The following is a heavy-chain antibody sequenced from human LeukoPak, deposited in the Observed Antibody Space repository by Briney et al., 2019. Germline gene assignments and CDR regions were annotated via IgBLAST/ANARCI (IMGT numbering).Heavy chain of an antibody. J-gene: IGHJ6*02. CDR2: MNPNSGNT. D-gene: IGHD2-2*02. CDR1: GYTFTSYD. CDR3: ARGYCSSTSCYTLGDYYYGMDV. Sequence: GASVKVSCKASGYTFTSYDINWVRQATGQGLEWMGWMNPNSGNTGYAQKFQGRVTMTRNTSISTAYMELSSLRSEDTAVYYCARGYCSSTSCYTLGDYYYGMDVWGQGTTVTVSS. V-gene: IGHV1-8*01.